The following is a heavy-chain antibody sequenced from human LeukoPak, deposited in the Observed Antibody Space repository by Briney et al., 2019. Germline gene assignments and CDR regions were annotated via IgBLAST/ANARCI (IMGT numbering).Heavy chain of an antibody. Sequence: PSETLSLTCAVYGGSFSGYYWSWIRQPPGKGLEWIGEINHSGSTNYNPSLKSRVTISVDTSKNQFSLKLSSVTAADTAVYYCARSRHLYSSSWYGYWGQGTLVTVSS. CDR1: GGSFSGYY. CDR2: INHSGST. D-gene: IGHD6-13*01. J-gene: IGHJ4*02. V-gene: IGHV4-34*01. CDR3: ARSRHLYSSSWYGY.